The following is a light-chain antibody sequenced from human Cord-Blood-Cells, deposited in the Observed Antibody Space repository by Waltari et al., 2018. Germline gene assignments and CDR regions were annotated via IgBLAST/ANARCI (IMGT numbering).Light chain of an antibody. CDR2: KAS. CDR1: QSISSW. CDR3: QQYNSYPVT. Sequence: DIQMTQSPSTLSASVGDRVTITCRASQSISSWLAWYHQKPGKAPKLLIYKASSLESGVPSRFSGSGSETEFTLTISSLQPDDFATYYCQQYNSYPVTFGQGTKLEIK. V-gene: IGKV1-5*03. J-gene: IGKJ2*01.